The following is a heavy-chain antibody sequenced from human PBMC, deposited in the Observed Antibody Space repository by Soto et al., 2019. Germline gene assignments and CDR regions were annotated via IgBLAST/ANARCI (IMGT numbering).Heavy chain of an antibody. D-gene: IGHD3-22*01. CDR2: IGGRATSA. CDR1: GFMFSNYA. Sequence: EVQLLESGGGLVQPGGSLRLSCAASGFMFSNYAMSWVRQAPGKGLEWVSGIGGRATSAYYADSVTGRFAISRDNSYNTLFLQLNSLRAEDTAVYYCAKSRYSDSSGEYYDFWGQGTLVTVSS. V-gene: IGHV3-23*01. J-gene: IGHJ4*02. CDR3: AKSRYSDSSGEYYDF.